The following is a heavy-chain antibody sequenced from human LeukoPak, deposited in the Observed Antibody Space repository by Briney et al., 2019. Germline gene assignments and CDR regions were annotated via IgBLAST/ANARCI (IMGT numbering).Heavy chain of an antibody. CDR3: ARDLVGFLGYFDY. J-gene: IGHJ4*02. CDR1: GGSISSYY. D-gene: IGHD3-10*01. Sequence: SETLSLTCTVSGGSISSYYWSWIRQPPGKGLEWIGYIYYSGSTNYNPSLKSRVTISVDTSKNQFSLKLSSVTAADTVVYYCARDLVGFLGYFDYWGQGTLVTVSS. V-gene: IGHV4-59*01. CDR2: IYYSGST.